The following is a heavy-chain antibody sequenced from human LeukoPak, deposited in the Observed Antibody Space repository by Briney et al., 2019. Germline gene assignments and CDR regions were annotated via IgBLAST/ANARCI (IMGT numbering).Heavy chain of an antibody. V-gene: IGHV1-69*13. Sequence: SVKVSCKASGGTFSSYAISWVRQAPGQGLEWMGGIIPIFGTANYAQKFQGRVTITADESTSTAYMELSSLRSEDTAVYYCAIAAAGTVLTIWYFYYGARGPRATVPS. J-gene: IGHJ4*02. D-gene: IGHD6-13*01. CDR3: AIAAAGTVLTIWYFYY. CDR2: IIPIFGTA. CDR1: GGTFSSYA.